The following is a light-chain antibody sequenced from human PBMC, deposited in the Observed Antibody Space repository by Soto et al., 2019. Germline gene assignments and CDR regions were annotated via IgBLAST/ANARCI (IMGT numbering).Light chain of an antibody. J-gene: IGLJ1*01. V-gene: IGLV1-44*01. CDR1: SCNIGGKT. Sequence: QSVLTQPPSASGTPGQRVTLSCSGSSCNIGGKTVNWYQQLPGTAAKLLINSNNQRPSGVPYRFSGAKSGTSASLPISGVQYEDEADYYYSAWNDSLNGYVFGIGTKVTVL. CDR3: SAWNDSLNGYV. CDR2: SNN.